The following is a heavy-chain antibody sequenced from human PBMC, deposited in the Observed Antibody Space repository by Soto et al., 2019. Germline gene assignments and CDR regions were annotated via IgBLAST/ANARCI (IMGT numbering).Heavy chain of an antibody. Sequence: PGGSLRLSCAASGFTFSSYAMHWVRQAPGKGLEWVAVISYDGSNKYYADSVKGRFTISRDNSKNTLYLQMNSLRAEDTAVYYCARTVAAEDLADYWGQGTLVTVSS. J-gene: IGHJ4*02. CDR3: ARTVAAEDLADY. CDR1: GFTFSSYA. V-gene: IGHV3-30-3*01. D-gene: IGHD6-13*01. CDR2: ISYDGSNK.